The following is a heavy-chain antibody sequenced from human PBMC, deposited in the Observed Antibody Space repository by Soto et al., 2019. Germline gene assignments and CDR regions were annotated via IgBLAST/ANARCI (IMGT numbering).Heavy chain of an antibody. D-gene: IGHD3-22*01. V-gene: IGHV1-18*01. CDR3: ARTVYYYDSSGYYLDY. J-gene: IGHJ4*02. CDR1: GYTFTSYG. Sequence: ASVQVSCKTSGYTFTSYGIRWVRQTTRQRLEWMRWISAYNGNTNYAQKLQGRVTMTTDTSTSTGYMELRSLRSDGTAVYYCARTVYYYDSSGYYLDYWGQGTLVTVSS. CDR2: ISAYNGNT.